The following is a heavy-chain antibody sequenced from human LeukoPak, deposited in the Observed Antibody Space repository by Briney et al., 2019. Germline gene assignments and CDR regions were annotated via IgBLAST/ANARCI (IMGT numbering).Heavy chain of an antibody. CDR3: ARADY. Sequence: GGSLRLSCAASGFTFSSYEMNWVRQVPGKGLEWVSYISSSGRAIYYADSVEGRFTISRDNAKNSLYLQMNSLRAEDTAVYFCARADYWGQGTLVTVSS. CDR2: ISSSGRAI. J-gene: IGHJ4*02. V-gene: IGHV3-48*03. CDR1: GFTFSSYE.